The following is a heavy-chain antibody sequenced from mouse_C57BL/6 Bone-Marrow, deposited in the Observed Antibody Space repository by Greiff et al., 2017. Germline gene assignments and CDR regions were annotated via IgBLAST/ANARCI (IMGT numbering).Heavy chain of an antibody. D-gene: IGHD1-1*01. CDR1: GYTFTSYG. CDR2: IYPRSGNT. CDR3: ARLEFDGSSGDWYFDV. V-gene: IGHV1-81*01. J-gene: IGHJ1*03. Sequence: VKLQQSGAELARPGASVKLSCKASGYTFTSYGISWVKQRTGQGLEWIGEIYPRSGNTYYNEKFKGKATLTADKSSSTAYMELHSLTSEDSAVYFCARLEFDGSSGDWYFDVGGTGTTVTVSS.